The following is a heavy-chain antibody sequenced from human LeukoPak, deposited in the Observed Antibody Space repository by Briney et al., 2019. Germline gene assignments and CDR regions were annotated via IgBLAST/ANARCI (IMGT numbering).Heavy chain of an antibody. CDR1: GGSFSGYY. V-gene: IGHV4-34*01. D-gene: IGHD3-10*01. CDR3: ARARSYYGSGPLDY. CDR2: INHSGST. J-gene: IGHJ4*02. Sequence: SETLSLTCAVYGGSFSGYYWSWIRQPPGKGLEWIGEINHSGSTNYNPSLKSRVTISVDTSKNQFSLKLSSVTAADTAVYYCARARSYYGSGPLDYWGQGTLVTVSS.